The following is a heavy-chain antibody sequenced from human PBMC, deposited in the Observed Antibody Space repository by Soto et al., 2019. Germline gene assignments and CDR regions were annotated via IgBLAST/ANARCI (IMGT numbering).Heavy chain of an antibody. V-gene: IGHV1-18*04. CDR1: GYTFASYD. CDR3: ARRREGFLDY. J-gene: IGHJ4*02. CDR2: ISAYSNYT. Sequence: ASLKVACKASGYTFASYDINWVRQAPGQGLEWMGWISAYSNYTNYAQNLQGRVTMTTDTSTRTAHMELRSLISDDTAVYYCARRREGFLDYWGQGTLVTVSS.